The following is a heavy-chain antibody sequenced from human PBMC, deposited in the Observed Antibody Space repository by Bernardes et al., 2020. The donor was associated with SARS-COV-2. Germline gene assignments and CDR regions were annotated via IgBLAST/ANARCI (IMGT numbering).Heavy chain of an antibody. D-gene: IGHD2-15*01. V-gene: IGHV1-18*01. J-gene: IGHJ6*02. CDR3: ARGSDIEDYYYYYGMDV. Sequence: ASVKVSCKASGYTFTSYGISWVRQAPGQGLEWMGWISAYNGNTNYAQKLQGRVTMTTDTSTSTAYMELRSLRSDDTAVYYCARGSDIEDYYYYYGMDVWGQGTTVTVSS. CDR2: ISAYNGNT. CDR1: GYTFTSYG.